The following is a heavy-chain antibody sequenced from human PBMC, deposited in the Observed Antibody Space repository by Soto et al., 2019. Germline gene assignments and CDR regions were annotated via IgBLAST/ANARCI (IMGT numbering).Heavy chain of an antibody. CDR1: GFTFSSYA. CDR2: ISGSGGST. V-gene: IGHV3-23*01. J-gene: IGHJ3*02. D-gene: IGHD6-19*01. CDR3: GKDLGSGWPFGAVDI. Sequence: EVQLLESGGGLVQPGGSLRLSCAASGFTFSSYAMSWVRQAPGKGLEWVSAISGSGGSTYYADSVKGRFTISRDNSKDALYLQMDSLRAEDTAVYYCGKDLGSGWPFGAVDIWGQGTMVTVSS.